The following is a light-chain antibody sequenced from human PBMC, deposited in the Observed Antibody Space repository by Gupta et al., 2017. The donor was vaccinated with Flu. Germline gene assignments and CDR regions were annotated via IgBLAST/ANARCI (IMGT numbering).Light chain of an antibody. CDR3: SSFTSSNTLV. V-gene: IGLV2-14*01. CDR2: EVT. Sequence: QSALTQAASVSGSPGQSITISCTGTSSDVGGYNYVSWYLQRPGKAPKLMVYEVTHRPSGVSNRFSGSKSGNTASLTISGLQAEDEGDYYCSSFTSSNTLVFGTGTNVTVL. CDR1: SSDVGGYNY. J-gene: IGLJ1*01.